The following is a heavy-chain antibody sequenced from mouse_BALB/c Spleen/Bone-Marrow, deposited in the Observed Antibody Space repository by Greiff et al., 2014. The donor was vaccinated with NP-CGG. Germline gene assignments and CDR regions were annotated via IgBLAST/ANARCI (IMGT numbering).Heavy chain of an antibody. CDR1: GYSFTGYF. CDR3: AREGGYYYGSSPYFDV. CDR2: INPYNGDT. Sequence: VQLQQSGPELVKPGASVKISFKASGYSFTGYFMNWVMQSHGKSLEWIGRINPYNGDTFYNQKFKGKATLTVDKSSSTAHMELRSLASEDSAVYYCAREGGYYYGSSPYFDVWGAGTTVTVSS. J-gene: IGHJ1*01. D-gene: IGHD1-1*01. V-gene: IGHV1-20*02.